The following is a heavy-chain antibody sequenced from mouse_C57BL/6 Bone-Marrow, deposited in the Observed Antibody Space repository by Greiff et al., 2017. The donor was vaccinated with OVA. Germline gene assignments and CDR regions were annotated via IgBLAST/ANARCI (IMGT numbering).Heavy chain of an antibody. V-gene: IGHV1-81*01. CDR1: GYTFTSYG. CDR3: ARAIYDGYYDAMDY. CDR2: IYPRSGNT. Sequence: QVQLQQSGAELARPGASVKLSCKASGYTFTSYGISWVKQRTGQGLEWIGEIYPRSGNTYYNEKFKGKATLTADKSSSTAYMELLSLKSEDAAVYFCARAIYDGYYDAMDYWGQGTSVTVSS. J-gene: IGHJ4*01. D-gene: IGHD2-3*01.